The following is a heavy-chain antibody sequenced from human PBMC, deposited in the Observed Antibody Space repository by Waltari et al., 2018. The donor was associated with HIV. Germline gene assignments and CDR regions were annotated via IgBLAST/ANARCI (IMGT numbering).Heavy chain of an antibody. V-gene: IGHV3-7*03. CDR3: ARGDVYEWFHFQDKYYGMDV. D-gene: IGHD3-3*01. CDR1: AFTVGRDC. Sequence: EERLVESGGRLVAPGGPVRSSCDASAFTVGRDCTTWGGLPAGVGLEWVANMIQNGSEKSYAASVRGRFTISRDNEKNVLYLEMKRLRKQNTGTYFCARGDVYEWFHFQDKYYGMDVWGQGTTVTVSS. CDR2: MIQNGSEK. J-gene: IGHJ6*02.